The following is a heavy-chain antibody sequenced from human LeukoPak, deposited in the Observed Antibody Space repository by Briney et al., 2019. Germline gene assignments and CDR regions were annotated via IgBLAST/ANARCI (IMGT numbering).Heavy chain of an antibody. Sequence: GGSLRLSCAASGFTFSSYGMHWVRQAPGKGLEWVAFIRYDGSNKYYADSVKGRFTISRDNSKNTLYLQMNSLRAEDTAVYYCASDCSGGSCYRFDYWGQGTLVTVSS. V-gene: IGHV3-30*02. J-gene: IGHJ4*02. D-gene: IGHD2-15*01. CDR1: GFTFSSYG. CDR2: IRYDGSNK. CDR3: ASDCSGGSCYRFDY.